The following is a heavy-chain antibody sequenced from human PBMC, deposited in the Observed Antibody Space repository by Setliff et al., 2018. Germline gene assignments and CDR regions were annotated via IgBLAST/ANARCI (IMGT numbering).Heavy chain of an antibody. Sequence: PSETLSLTCNVSGVSFSSTTFYWAWIRQSPGKGLEWIGYIYYSGSTYYSTSLKSRVAMSIDTSKNHFTLNLTSVTAADTAVYYCAREVAPGIAFDLWGLGTMVTVSS. V-gene: IGHV4-30-4*08. CDR1: GVSFSSTTFY. CDR3: AREVAPGIAFDL. J-gene: IGHJ3*01. CDR2: IYYSGST.